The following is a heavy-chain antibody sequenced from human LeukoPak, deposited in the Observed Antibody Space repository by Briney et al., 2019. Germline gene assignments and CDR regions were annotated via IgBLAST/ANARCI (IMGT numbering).Heavy chain of an antibody. J-gene: IGHJ4*02. Sequence: GGSLRLSCAASEFPFSDTWMSWVRQAPGKGLDSVGHIKIKTDGGATDHAAAGKGTFSISRDDSSNSVYLQINSLKTEDTAVYDCITDYRYLYWHSSFDYWGQGTLVTVSS. D-gene: IGHD3-3*02. V-gene: IGHV3-15*01. CDR2: IKIKTDGGAT. CDR1: EFPFSDTW. CDR3: ITDYRYLYWHSSFDY.